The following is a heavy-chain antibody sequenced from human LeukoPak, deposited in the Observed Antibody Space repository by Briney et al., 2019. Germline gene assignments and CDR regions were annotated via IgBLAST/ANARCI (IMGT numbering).Heavy chain of an antibody. V-gene: IGHV4-34*01. J-gene: IGHJ5*02. Sequence: NPSETLSLTCAVYGGSFSGYYWSWIRQPPGKGLEWIGEITHSGSTNYNPSLKSRVTISVDTSKNQFSLKLSSVTAADTAVYYCARGRYYYGSGALPFDPWGQGTLVTVSS. CDR1: GGSFSGYY. CDR3: ARGRYYYGSGALPFDP. CDR2: ITHSGST. D-gene: IGHD3-10*01.